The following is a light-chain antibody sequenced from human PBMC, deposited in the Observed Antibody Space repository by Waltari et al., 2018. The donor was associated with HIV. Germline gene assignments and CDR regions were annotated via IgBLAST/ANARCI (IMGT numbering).Light chain of an antibody. CDR1: NSNVGSKP. V-gene: IGLV1-47*01. CDR2: RDY. CDR3: VAWDDSLSGYV. J-gene: IGLJ1*01. Sequence: QSVLTQPPSASGTLGQRVTISCPGSNSNVGSKPVYWFQQVPGTAPKLLIYRDYQRRSWIPVRFSGSKSGASASLTISGLRSEDEADYYCVAWDDSLSGYVFGTGTKVSVL.